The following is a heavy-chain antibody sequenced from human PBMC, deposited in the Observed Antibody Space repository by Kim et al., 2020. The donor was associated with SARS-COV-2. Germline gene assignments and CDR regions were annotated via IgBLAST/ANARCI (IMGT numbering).Heavy chain of an antibody. CDR2: T. CDR3: ARGLYYYGMDV. J-gene: IGHJ6*02. Sequence: TDYPGSMTGRFTTSRENAKNSVYLQMNSLRAGDTAVYYCARGLYYYGMDVWGQGTTVTVSS. D-gene: IGHD5-12*01. V-gene: IGHV3-13*01.